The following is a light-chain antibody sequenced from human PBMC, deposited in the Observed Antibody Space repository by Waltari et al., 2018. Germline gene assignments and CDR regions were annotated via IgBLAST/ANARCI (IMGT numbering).Light chain of an antibody. CDR3: QMYVRLPAT. Sequence: EIVLTQYPGTLSLSPGERATFSCRASQSVSRALAWYQQTPGQAPRLLIYDAFQRAAGIPDRFSGSGTVTDFSLTISRLEPEDFAVYYCQMYVRLPATFGQGTTVEIK. CDR2: DAF. V-gene: IGKV3D-20*02. J-gene: IGKJ1*01. CDR1: QSVSRA.